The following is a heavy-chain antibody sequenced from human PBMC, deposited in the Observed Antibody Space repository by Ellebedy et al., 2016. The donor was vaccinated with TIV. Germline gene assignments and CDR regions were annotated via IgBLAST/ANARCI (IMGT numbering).Heavy chain of an antibody. CDR2: INPSTGTT. CDR3: ALGMGSTPSDL. CDR1: RYTFTGNF. D-gene: IGHD1-26*01. V-gene: IGHV1-46*03. Sequence: ASVKVSXKASRYTFTGNFMHWVRQAPGQGLEWMGMINPSTGTTQYGQKFQGRVSMTRDTSTSTVYMQLSGLKFDDTAVYYCALGMGSTPSDLWGQGTQVTVSS. J-gene: IGHJ5*02.